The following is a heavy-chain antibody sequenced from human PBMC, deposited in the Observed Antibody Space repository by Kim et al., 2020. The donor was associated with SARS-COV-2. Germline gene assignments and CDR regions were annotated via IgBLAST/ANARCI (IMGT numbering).Heavy chain of an antibody. CDR2: IYPGDSDT. Sequence: GESLKISCKGSGYSFTSYWIGWVRQMPGKGLEWMGIIYPGDSDTRYSPSFQGQVTISADKSISTAYLQWSSLKASDTAMYYGARHLYSGYETYNWFDPWGQGTLVTVSS. J-gene: IGHJ5*02. CDR1: GYSFTSYW. V-gene: IGHV5-51*01. D-gene: IGHD5-12*01. CDR3: ARHLYSGYETYNWFDP.